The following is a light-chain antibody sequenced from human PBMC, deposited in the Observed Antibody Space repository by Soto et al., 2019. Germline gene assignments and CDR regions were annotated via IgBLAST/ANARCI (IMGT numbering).Light chain of an antibody. V-gene: IGKV1-27*01. CDR1: QAINNY. CDR3: QKFNAVPT. Sequence: DIQMTQSPSSLSASVGDRVTITCRASQAINNYLAWYQQKPGKVPTLQISAASTLQSGVPSRFSGSGSGTAFTLTISSLQPDDVATYYCQKFNAVPTFGGGTKVEI. J-gene: IGKJ4*01. CDR2: AAS.